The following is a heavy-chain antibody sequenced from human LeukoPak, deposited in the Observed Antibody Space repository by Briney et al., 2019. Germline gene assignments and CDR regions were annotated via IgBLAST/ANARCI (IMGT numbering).Heavy chain of an antibody. CDR3: ARAGPPYYYYHIEV. J-gene: IGHJ6*03. D-gene: IGHD3-10*01. CDR1: GGFINGYY. CDR2: IFSTGST. V-gene: IGHV4-4*07. Sequence: SETLSLTCTVSGGFINGYYWTWIRQPAGKGLEWIGRIFSTGSTDYNPSLQSRVTISVDNSKNQFSLRLTSVTAADTAIYYCARAGPPYYYYHIEVWGNGTTVTVSS.